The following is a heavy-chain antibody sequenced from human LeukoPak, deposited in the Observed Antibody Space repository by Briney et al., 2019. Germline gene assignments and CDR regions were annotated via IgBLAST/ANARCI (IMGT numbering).Heavy chain of an antibody. CDR1: GDTFTTYG. V-gene: IGHV1-69*13. D-gene: IGHD6-6*01. J-gene: IGHJ5*02. CDR3: ARVGIVSRLWFDP. CDR2: IIAKFGTA. Sequence: SVKVSCKASGDTFTTYGISWVRQAPGQGPEWMGGIIAKFGTANHAQKFQGRVTITADESTSTVYMYLSSLRSEDTAVYYCARVGIVSRLWFDPWGQGTLVTVSS.